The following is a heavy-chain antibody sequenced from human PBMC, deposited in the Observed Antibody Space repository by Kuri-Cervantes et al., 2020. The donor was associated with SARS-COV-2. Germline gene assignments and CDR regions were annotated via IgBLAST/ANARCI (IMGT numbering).Heavy chain of an antibody. D-gene: IGHD3-3*01. V-gene: IGHV4-59*08. CDR2: VSHSGNT. J-gene: IGHJ4*02. CDR1: GDSISNFY. CDR3: ARQRGGFLEWLLYYDY. Sequence: SETLSLTCDVSGDSISNFYWSWIRQPPGKGLEWIGYVSHSGNTNYNPSLKSRVTISVDTSKNQFSLKLSSVTAADTAVYYCARQRGGFLEWLLYYDYWGQGALVTVSS.